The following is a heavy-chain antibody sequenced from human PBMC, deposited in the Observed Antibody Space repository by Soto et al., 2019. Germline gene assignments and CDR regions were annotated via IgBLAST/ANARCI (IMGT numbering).Heavy chain of an antibody. V-gene: IGHV4-39*01. CDR2: MYCSGST. Sequence: ETLTLTCTVSGFTIISNSYYWARMGQCQGTGLEGIGNMYCSGSTYYNLSLKSRATMSVDTSKNQFSLKISSVTAADASVYYCARIVVIFFYPYYY. CDR1: GFTIISNSYY. CDR3: ARIVVIFFYPYYY. J-gene: IGHJ6*01. D-gene: IGHD3-3*01.